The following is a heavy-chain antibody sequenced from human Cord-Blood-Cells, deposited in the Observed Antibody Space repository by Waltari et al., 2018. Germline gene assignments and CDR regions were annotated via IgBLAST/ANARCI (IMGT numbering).Heavy chain of an antibody. CDR2: RWYDGSNK. Sequence: QVQLVESGGGVVQPGRSLSLSCAASGFTFSSYGMHWVRQAPGKGLEWVAVRWYDGSNKYYADSVKGRFTISRDNSKNTLYLQMNSLRAEDTAVYYCARGAVPAAIDYWGQGTLVTVSS. J-gene: IGHJ4*02. CDR1: GFTFSSYG. CDR3: ARGAVPAAIDY. V-gene: IGHV3-33*01. D-gene: IGHD2-2*01.